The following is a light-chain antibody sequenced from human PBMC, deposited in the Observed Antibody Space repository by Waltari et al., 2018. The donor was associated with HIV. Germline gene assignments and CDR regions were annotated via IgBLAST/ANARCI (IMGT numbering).Light chain of an antibody. CDR2: GKD. J-gene: IGLJ1*01. Sequence: SSELTQDPAVSVALGQTVRITCQGDCLRKYSANWYQQKPGQAPVVVMYGKDNRPPGIPARFTGYSSGNTGSLTITGAQAEDEADYYCESRHNNEQHHVFGTGTKVTV. V-gene: IGLV3-19*01. CDR1: CLRKYS. CDR3: ESRHNNEQHHV.